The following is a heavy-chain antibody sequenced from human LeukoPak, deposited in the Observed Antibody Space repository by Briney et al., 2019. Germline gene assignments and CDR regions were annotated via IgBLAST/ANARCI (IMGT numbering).Heavy chain of an antibody. V-gene: IGHV4-59*01. J-gene: IGHJ3*02. CDR1: GGSISSYY. Sequence: SETLSLTCTVSGGSISSYYWSWIRQPPGKGLEWIGYIYYSGSTNYNPSLESRVTISVDTSKNQFSLKLSSVTAADTAVYYCARSGDLNTERAFDIWGQGTMVTVFS. D-gene: IGHD4-17*01. CDR3: ARSGDLNTERAFDI. CDR2: IYYSGST.